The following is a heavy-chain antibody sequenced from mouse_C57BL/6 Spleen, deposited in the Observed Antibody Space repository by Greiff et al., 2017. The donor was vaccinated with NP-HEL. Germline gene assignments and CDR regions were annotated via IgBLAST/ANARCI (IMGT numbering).Heavy chain of an antibody. D-gene: IGHD2-3*01. CDR3: ARGGVIDDGHGGYFDV. Sequence: VQLQQSGAELMKPGASVKLSCKATGYTFTGYWIEWVKQRPGHGLEWIGNINPSNGGTNYNEKFKSKATLTVDKSSSTAYMQLSSLTSEDSAVYECARGGVIDDGHGGYFDVWGTGTTVTVSS. CDR2: INPSNGGT. CDR1: GYTFTGYW. J-gene: IGHJ1*03. V-gene: IGHV1-53*01.